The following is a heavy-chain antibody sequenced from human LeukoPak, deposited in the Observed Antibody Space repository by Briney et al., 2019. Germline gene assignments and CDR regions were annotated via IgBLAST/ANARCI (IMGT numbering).Heavy chain of an antibody. J-gene: IGHJ4*02. Sequence: GGSLRLSCVASTLSFSSSSMSWVRQAPGKGLEWVSVISDSGDYTSYADSVRGRFTISRDNSRNTLYLQMISLRPEDTAVYYCATGSTAVAGTKYWGQGILVTVSS. CDR2: ISDSGDYT. V-gene: IGHV3-23*01. CDR3: ATGSTAVAGTKY. D-gene: IGHD6-19*01. CDR1: TLSFSSSS.